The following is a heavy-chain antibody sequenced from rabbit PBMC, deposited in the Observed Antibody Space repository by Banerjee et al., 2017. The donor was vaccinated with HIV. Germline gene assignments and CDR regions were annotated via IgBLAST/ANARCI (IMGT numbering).Heavy chain of an antibody. CDR3: ARDLAAVTGWNFNL. Sequence: QEQLVESGGGLVQPGGSLKLTCKASGIDFSSSYWICWVRQAPGKGLEWIACIYTSSNGKTVYASWAKGRFTISKTSSTTVTLQMTSLTAADTATYFCARDLAAVTGWNFNLWGQGTLVTVS. J-gene: IGHJ4*01. CDR1: GIDFSSSYW. CDR2: IYTSSNGKT. D-gene: IGHD7-1*01. V-gene: IGHV1S45*01.